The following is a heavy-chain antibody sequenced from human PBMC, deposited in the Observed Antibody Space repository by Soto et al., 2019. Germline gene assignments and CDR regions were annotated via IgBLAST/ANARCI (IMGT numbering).Heavy chain of an antibody. D-gene: IGHD2-2*01. CDR2: INHSGST. CDR1: GGSFSGYY. V-gene: IGHV4-34*01. J-gene: IGHJ4*02. CDR3: ARVGGDVVVPAAEFDY. Sequence: QVQLQQWGAGPLKPSETLSLTCAVYGGSFSGYYWSWIRQPPGKGLEWIGEINHSGSTNYNPSLKSRVTISVDTSKNQFSLKLSSVTAADTAVYYCARVGGDVVVPAAEFDYWGQGTLVTVSS.